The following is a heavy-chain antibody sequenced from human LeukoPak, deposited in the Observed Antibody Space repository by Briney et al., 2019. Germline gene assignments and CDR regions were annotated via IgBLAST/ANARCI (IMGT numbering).Heavy chain of an antibody. V-gene: IGHV4-39*07. Sequence: SETLSLTCTVSGASFSSSPYYWGWIRQPPGKGLEWIGSVSYSGSTYYNPSLKSRVTISLDTSKNHSSLKLASVTAADTAVYYCARTGSSIAARPPDYWGQGTLVTVSS. CDR2: VSYSGST. CDR1: GASFSSSPYY. CDR3: ARTGSSIAARPPDY. J-gene: IGHJ4*02. D-gene: IGHD6-6*01.